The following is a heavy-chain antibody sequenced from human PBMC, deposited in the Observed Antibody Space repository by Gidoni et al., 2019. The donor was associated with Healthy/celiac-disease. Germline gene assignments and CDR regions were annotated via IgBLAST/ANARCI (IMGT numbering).Heavy chain of an antibody. V-gene: IGHV3-48*01. CDR2: ISSSSSTI. J-gene: IGHJ2*01. Sequence: EVQLVESGGGLVQPGGSLRLSCAASGFTFSSYSMNWVRQAPGKGLAWVSYISSSSSTIYYADSVKGRFTISRDNAKNSLYLQMNSLRAEDTAVYYCARDRRGYDILTGYYNRDWYFDLWGRGTLVTVSS. CDR1: GFTFSSYS. CDR3: ARDRRGYDILTGYYNRDWYFDL. D-gene: IGHD3-9*01.